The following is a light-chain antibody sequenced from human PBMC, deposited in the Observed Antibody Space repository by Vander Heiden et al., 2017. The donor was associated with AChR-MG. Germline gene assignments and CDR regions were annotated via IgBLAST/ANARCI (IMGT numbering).Light chain of an antibody. Sequence: QSALTQPASVSGSPGQSITLSCTGSSSGFASYDLVSWYQQHPGTAPKVIIYEGTKRPSGVSNRFSGSTSGNTASLTISGLQAEDEADDACCLYTGSGTWVFGGGTKLTVL. V-gene: IGLV2-23*01. CDR1: SSGFASYDL. CDR2: EGT. J-gene: IGLJ3*02. CDR3: CLYTGSGTWV.